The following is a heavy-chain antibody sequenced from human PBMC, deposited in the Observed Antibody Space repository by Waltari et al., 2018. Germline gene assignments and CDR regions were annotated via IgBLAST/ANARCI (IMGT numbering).Heavy chain of an antibody. Sequence: AQLGVSGGDLVQRGGSLRLSCAAYGFPFSPLWMSWVRQSPGKGLEWVANINQDGSDKFYMDSVKGRFTISRDNAKNSLFLEMNSLRGDDTAVYFCAREGITLGAFDPWGQGTLVTVSS. CDR3: AREGITLGAFDP. D-gene: IGHD1-20*01. J-gene: IGHJ5*02. V-gene: IGHV3-7*03. CDR2: INQDGSDK. CDR1: GFPFSPLW.